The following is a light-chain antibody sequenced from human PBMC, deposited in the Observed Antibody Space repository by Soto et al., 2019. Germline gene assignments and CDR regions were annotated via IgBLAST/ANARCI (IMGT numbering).Light chain of an antibody. V-gene: IGKV1-5*01. J-gene: IGKJ1*01. CDR1: QSISSW. Sequence: DIPLTHSSYKLAGSLGDSACRXCRASQSISSWLAWYQQKPGKAPKLLIYDASSLESGVPSRFSGSGSGTEFTLTISSLQPDDFATYYCQQYNSYWTFGQGTKVDIK. CDR3: QQYNSYWT. CDR2: DAS.